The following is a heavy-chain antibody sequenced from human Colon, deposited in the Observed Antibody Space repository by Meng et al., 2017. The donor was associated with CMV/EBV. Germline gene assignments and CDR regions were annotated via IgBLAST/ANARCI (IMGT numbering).Heavy chain of an antibody. V-gene: IGHV3-23*03. J-gene: IGHJ4*02. CDR3: AKGGVRLPKFDS. Sequence: GGSLRLSCEASGFTFSNYGMSWVRQAPGKGLEWVAIIYSGGNSTNYADSVKGRFTIFRDSSANTLYLQMNRLRVEDTAIYYCAKGGVRLPKFDSWGQGTRVTVSS. CDR2: IYSGGNST. D-gene: IGHD3-10*01. CDR1: GFTFSNYG.